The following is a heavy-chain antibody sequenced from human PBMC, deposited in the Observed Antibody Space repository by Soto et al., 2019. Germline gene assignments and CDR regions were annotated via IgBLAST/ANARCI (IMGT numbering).Heavy chain of an antibody. CDR2: ISSNGGST. CDR3: GAPTVGSWYVEY. CDR1: GFTFSSSA. J-gene: IGHJ4*02. D-gene: IGHD6-13*01. V-gene: IGHV3-64D*08. Sequence: GGSLRLSCSASGFTFSSSAMHWVRQAPGKGLEYVSAISSNGGSTYQADSVKGRFTISRDNSKNTLYLQMSSLRAEDTAGYHCGAPTVGSWYVEYWGQGTLVTVSS.